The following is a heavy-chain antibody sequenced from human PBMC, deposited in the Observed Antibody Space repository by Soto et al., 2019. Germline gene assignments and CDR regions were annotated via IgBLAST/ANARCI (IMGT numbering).Heavy chain of an antibody. V-gene: IGHV1-69*13. CDR2: IIPIFGTA. Sequence: SVKVSCKASGGTFSSYAISWVRQAPGQGLEWMGGIIPIFGTANYAQKFQGRVTITADESTSTAYMELSSLRSEDTAVYYCGRDPFCSITDSPPTETCFLPWGEGPRV. J-gene: IGHJ5*02. D-gene: IGHD2-2*01. CDR1: GGTFSSYA. CDR3: GRDPFCSITDSPPTETCFLP.